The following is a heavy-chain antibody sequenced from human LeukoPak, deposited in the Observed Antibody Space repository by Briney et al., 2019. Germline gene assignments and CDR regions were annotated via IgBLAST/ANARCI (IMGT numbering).Heavy chain of an antibody. Sequence: GGSLRLSCAASGFTFSDHYMDWVRQAPGKGLEWVGRIRNKANSYITEYAASVKGRFTLSRDDSKNSLYLQMNSLKTEDTAVYYCARIGTNWNFDYWGQGTLVTVSS. V-gene: IGHV3-72*01. CDR3: ARIGTNWNFDY. J-gene: IGHJ4*02. D-gene: IGHD1-20*01. CDR1: GFTFSDHY. CDR2: IRNKANSYIT.